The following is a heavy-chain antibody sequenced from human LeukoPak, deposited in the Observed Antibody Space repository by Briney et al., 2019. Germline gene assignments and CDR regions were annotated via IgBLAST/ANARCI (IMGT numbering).Heavy chain of an antibody. Sequence: GGSLRLSCAASGFTFSSYAMSWVRQAPGKGLEWVSAISGSGGSKYYADSVKGRFTISRDNSKNTLYLQMNSLRAEDTAVYYCAKAYSYGPGNWFDPWGQGTLVTVSS. CDR3: AKAYSYGPGNWFDP. CDR1: GFTFSSYA. V-gene: IGHV3-23*01. CDR2: ISGSGGSK. J-gene: IGHJ5*02. D-gene: IGHD5-18*01.